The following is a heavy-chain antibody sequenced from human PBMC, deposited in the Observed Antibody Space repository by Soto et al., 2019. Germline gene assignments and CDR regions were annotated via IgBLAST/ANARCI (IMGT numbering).Heavy chain of an antibody. CDR1: DGSIRDYY. Sequence: SETLSLTCSVSDGSIRDYYWRWIRQPPGKGLEWIVYVYYDGTTDYSPSLKSRVTILVDTSKNQFSLKLSSVTAADTAVYYCARGAAAGLTGWFDPWGQGTLVTVS. CDR2: VYYDGTT. CDR3: ARGAAAGLTGWFDP. D-gene: IGHD6-13*01. J-gene: IGHJ5*02. V-gene: IGHV4-59*01.